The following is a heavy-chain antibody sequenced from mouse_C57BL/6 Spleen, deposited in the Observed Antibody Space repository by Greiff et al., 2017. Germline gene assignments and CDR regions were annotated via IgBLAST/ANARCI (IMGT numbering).Heavy chain of an antibody. CDR2: ISYDGSN. CDR3: ARKNDYDGIYYAMDY. D-gene: IGHD2-4*01. CDR1: GYSITSGYY. J-gene: IGHJ4*01. Sequence: EVHLVESGPGLVKPSQSLSLTCSVTGYSITSGYYWNWIRQFPGNKLEWMGYISYDGSNNYNPSLKNRISITRDTSKNQFFLKLNSVTTEDTATYYCARKNDYDGIYYAMDYWGQGTSVTVSS. V-gene: IGHV3-6*01.